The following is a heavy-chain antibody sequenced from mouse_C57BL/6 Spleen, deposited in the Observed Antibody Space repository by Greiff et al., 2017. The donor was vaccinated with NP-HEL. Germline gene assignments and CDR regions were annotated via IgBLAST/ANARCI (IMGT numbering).Heavy chain of an antibody. J-gene: IGHJ2*01. CDR1: GYSFTGYY. CDR3: AKNYDYFDY. CDR2: INPSTGGT. Sequence: EVQLVESGPELVKPGASVKISCKASGYSFTGYYMNWVKQSPEKSLEWIGEINPSTGGTTYNQKFKAKATLTVDKSSSTAYMQLKSLTSEDSAVYYCAKNYDYFDYWGQGTTLTVSS. D-gene: IGHD2-4*01. V-gene: IGHV1-42*01.